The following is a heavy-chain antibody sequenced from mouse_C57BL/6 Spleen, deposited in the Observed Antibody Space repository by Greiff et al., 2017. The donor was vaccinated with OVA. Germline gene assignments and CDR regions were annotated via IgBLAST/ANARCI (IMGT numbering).Heavy chain of an antibody. J-gene: IGHJ4*01. CDR1: GYTFTDYY. CDR2: IYPGSGNT. Sequence: QVQLQQSGAELVRPGASVKLSCKASGYTFTDYYINWVKQRPGQGLEWIARIYPGSGNTYYNEKFKGKATLTAEKSSSTAYMQLSSLTSEDSAVYVWAREGATRGYAMDYWGQGTSVTVSS. V-gene: IGHV1-76*01. CDR3: AREGATRGYAMDY.